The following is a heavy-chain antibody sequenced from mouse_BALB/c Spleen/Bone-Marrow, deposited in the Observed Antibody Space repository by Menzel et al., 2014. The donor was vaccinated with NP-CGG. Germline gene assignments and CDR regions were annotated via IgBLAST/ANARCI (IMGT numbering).Heavy chain of an antibody. Sequence: QVQLQQSGAELMKPGASVKISFKATGYTFSSYWIEWVKQRPGHGLEWIGEILPGRGSTNYNEKFKGKATFTSDTSSNTAYMQLSSLTSEDSAVYYCARWDTTAMDYWGQGTSVTVSS. CDR3: ARWDTTAMDY. J-gene: IGHJ4*01. CDR1: GYTFSSYW. CDR2: ILPGRGST. V-gene: IGHV1-9*01. D-gene: IGHD1-1*01.